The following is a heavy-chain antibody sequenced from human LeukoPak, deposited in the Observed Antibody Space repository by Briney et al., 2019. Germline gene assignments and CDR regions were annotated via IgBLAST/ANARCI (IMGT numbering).Heavy chain of an antibody. V-gene: IGHV4-4*07. CDR3: ARVGKAAGEKYNWFDP. J-gene: IGHJ5*02. CDR1: GGSISSYY. D-gene: IGHD6-13*01. Sequence: SETLSLTCTVSGGSISSYYWSWIRQPAGKGLEWIGRIYTSGSTNYNPSLKSRVTMSVDTSKNQFSLKLSSVTAADTAVYYCARVGKAAGEKYNWFDPWGQGTLVTVSS. CDR2: IYTSGST.